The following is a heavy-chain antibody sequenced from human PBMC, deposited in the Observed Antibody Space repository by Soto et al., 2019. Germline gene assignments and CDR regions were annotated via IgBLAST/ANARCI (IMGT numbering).Heavy chain of an antibody. D-gene: IGHD2-15*01. CDR3: ARDRVVAATSILDY. V-gene: IGHV3-33*01. J-gene: IGHJ4*02. CDR2: IWYDGSNK. CDR1: GFTFSSYG. Sequence: QVQLVESGGGVVQPGRSLRLSCAASGFTFSSYGMHWVRQAPGKGLEWVAVIWYDGSNKYYADSVKGRFTISRDNSKNTLYLQMNSLRAEDTAVYYCARDRVVAATSILDYWGQGPLVTVSS.